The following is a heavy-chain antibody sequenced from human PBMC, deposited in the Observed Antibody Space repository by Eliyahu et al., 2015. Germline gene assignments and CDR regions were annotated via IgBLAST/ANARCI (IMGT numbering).Heavy chain of an antibody. CDR1: GFTFSSYG. V-gene: IGHV3-30*18. D-gene: IGHD2-15*01. J-gene: IGHJ4*02. CDR3: AKGIVVVVAATPHY. Sequence: QVQLVESGGGVVQPGRSLRLSCAAXGFTFSSYGMHWVRQAPGKGLEWVAVISYDGSNKYYADSVKGRFTISRDNSKNTLYLQMNSLRAEDTAVYYCAKGIVVVVAATPHYWGQGTLVTVSS. CDR2: ISYDGSNK.